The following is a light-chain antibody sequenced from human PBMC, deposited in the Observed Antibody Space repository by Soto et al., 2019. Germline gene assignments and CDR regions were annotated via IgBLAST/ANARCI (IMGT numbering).Light chain of an antibody. CDR1: QDVMYD. Sequence: EIVLTQSPATLSVSPGGRATLSCRASQDVMYDLAWYQQKPGQAPRLLVYGASTRATDAPPRFRGSGSGTEFSLTINSLQSEDFATYYCQQYRSWPRTFVQGSRVEIK. CDR2: GAS. CDR3: QQYRSWPRT. J-gene: IGKJ1*01. V-gene: IGKV3-15*01.